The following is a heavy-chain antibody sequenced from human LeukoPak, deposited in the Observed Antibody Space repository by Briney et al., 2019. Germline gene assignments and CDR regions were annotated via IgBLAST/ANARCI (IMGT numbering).Heavy chain of an antibody. D-gene: IGHD3-22*01. CDR1: GGSISSSSYY. V-gene: IGHV4-39*01. Sequence: SETLSLTCTVSGGSISSSSYYWGWIRQPPGKGLEWIGCIYYSGSTYYNPSLKSRVAISVDTSKNQFSLKLRSVTAAGTAVYYCARRRGYYYDSSGYYYRAPHDAFDIWGQGTMVTVSS. J-gene: IGHJ3*02. CDR3: ARRRGYYYDSSGYYYRAPHDAFDI. CDR2: IYYSGST.